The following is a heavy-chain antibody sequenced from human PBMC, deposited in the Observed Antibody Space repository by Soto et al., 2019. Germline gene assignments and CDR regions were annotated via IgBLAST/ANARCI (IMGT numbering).Heavy chain of an antibody. CDR2: VNS. J-gene: IGHJ4*02. CDR3: AMSTGWWSFDY. V-gene: IGHV1-3*01. D-gene: IGHD6-19*01. Sequence: QVPLVQSGAEVKKPGASVKISCKASGYTFTTYDIHWVRQAPGQRLEWMGVNSRDSQIFQGRVTITRDTSATTAYMELSSLRSDDSAVYYCAMSTGWWSFDYWGQGTLVTVSS. CDR1: GYTFTTYD.